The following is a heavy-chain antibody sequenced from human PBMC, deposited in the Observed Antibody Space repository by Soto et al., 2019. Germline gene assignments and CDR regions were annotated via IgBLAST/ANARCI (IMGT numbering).Heavy chain of an antibody. CDR2: IRSKAYGGTT. CDR3: TRARYYYDSSGYSFDY. J-gene: IGHJ4*02. D-gene: IGHD3-22*01. CDR1: GFTFGDYA. V-gene: IGHV3-49*03. Sequence: PGGSLRLSCTASGFTFGDYAMSWFRQAPGKGLEWVGFIRSKAYGGTTEYAASVKGRFTISRDDSKSIAYLQMNSLKTEDTAVYYCTRARYYYDSSGYSFDYWGQGTLVTVSS.